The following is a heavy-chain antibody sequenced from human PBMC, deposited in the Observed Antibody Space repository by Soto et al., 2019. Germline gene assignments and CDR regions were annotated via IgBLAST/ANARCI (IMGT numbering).Heavy chain of an antibody. Sequence: QVQLQESGPGLVKPSQTLSLTCTVSGGSISSGGYYWSWIRQHPGKGLEWIGYIYYSGSTYCNPSLKSRVTISVDTSKNQFSLKLSSVTAADTAVYYCATGSVVAATLFDYWGQGTLVTVSS. J-gene: IGHJ4*02. CDR3: ATGSVVAATLFDY. D-gene: IGHD2-15*01. V-gene: IGHV4-31*03. CDR2: IYYSGST. CDR1: GGSISSGGYY.